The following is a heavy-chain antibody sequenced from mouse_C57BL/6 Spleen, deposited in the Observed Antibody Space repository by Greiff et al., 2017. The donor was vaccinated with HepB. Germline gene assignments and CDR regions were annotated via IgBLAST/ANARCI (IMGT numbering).Heavy chain of an antibody. Sequence: EVQRVESGPGMVKPSQSLSLTCTVTGYSITSGYDWHWIRHFPGNKLEWMGYISYSGSTNYNPSLKSRISITHDTSKNHFFLKLNSVTTEDTATYYCARGDYGSSHWYFDVWGTGTTVTVSS. J-gene: IGHJ1*03. CDR2: ISYSGST. CDR3: ARGDYGSSHWYFDV. D-gene: IGHD1-1*01. V-gene: IGHV3-1*01. CDR1: GYSITSGYD.